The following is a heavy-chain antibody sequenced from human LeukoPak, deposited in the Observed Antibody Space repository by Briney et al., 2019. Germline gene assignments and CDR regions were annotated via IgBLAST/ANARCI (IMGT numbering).Heavy chain of an antibody. J-gene: IGHJ4*02. CDR2: VSGNGGST. CDR1: GFTFSSCA. Sequence: PGGSLRLSCAASGFTFSSCAMSWVRQAPGKGLEWVSAVSGNGGSTNYADSVKGRFTISRDNSKNTLYLQMNSLRAEDTAVYYCAKSPGSDYLFDYWGQGTLVTVSS. V-gene: IGHV3-23*01. CDR3: AKSPGSDYLFDY. D-gene: IGHD3-22*01.